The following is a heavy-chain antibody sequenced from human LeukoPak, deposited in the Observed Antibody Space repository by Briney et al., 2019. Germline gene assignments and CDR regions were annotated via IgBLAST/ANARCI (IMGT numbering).Heavy chain of an antibody. D-gene: IGHD2-2*01. CDR3: ARGLGVVPAAIDY. Sequence: ASVRVSCKASGGTFSSYTISWVRQAPGQGLEWMGRIIPILGIANYAQKFQGRVTITADKSTSTAYMELSSLRSEDTAVYYCARGLGVVPAAIDYWGQGTLVTVSS. J-gene: IGHJ4*02. CDR1: GGTFSSYT. V-gene: IGHV1-69*02. CDR2: IIPILGIA.